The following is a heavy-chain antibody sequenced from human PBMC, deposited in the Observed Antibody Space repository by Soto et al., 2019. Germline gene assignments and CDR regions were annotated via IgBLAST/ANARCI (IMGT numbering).Heavy chain of an antibody. Sequence: SQTRSLTCAISGDSVSSNTASWNWIRQSPSRCLEWLGRTYFRSKWYNDYAVSVKSRIIINPDTSNNQFSLQLNSVTPEDTALYLCAKGDNLGPKAGYAFDPWGQGSMVTVSS. J-gene: IGHJ5*02. CDR3: AKGDNLGPKAGYAFDP. CDR1: GDSVSSNTAS. CDR2: TYFRSKWYN. D-gene: IGHD5-12*01. V-gene: IGHV6-1*01.